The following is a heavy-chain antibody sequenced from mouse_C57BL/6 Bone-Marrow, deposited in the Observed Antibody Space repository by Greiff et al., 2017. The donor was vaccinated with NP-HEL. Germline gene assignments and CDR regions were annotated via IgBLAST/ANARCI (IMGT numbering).Heavy chain of an antibody. D-gene: IGHD1-1*01. V-gene: IGHV3-5*01. CDR1: GISITTGNYR. J-gene: IGHJ4*01. CDR2: IYYSGTI. Sequence: EVKLMESGPGLVKPSQTVFLTCTVTGISITTGNYRWSWLRQFPGNKLEWIGYIYYSGTITYNPSLTSRTTITTDTPKNQFFLEMNSLTAEDTATYYCAVGSSPYYAMDYWGQGTSVTVSS. CDR3: AVGSSPYYAMDY.